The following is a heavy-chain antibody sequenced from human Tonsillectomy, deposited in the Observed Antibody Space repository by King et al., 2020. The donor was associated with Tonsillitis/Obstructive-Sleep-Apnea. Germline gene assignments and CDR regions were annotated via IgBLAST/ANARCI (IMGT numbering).Heavy chain of an antibody. V-gene: IGHV4-39*01. CDR2: IYSNERT. D-gene: IGHD3-22*01. J-gene: IGHJ3*02. CDR3: ARQSGYYDSSGYKHGFDI. Sequence: VQLQESGPGLVKPSETLSLTCTVSGGSISRDTYFWGWIRQPPGEGPEWIGSIYSNERTYSNPSLESRVTMSVDTSKNQFSLKLISVTAADTAVYYCARQSGYYDSSGYKHGFDIWGQGTRVTVSS. CDR1: GGSISRDTYF.